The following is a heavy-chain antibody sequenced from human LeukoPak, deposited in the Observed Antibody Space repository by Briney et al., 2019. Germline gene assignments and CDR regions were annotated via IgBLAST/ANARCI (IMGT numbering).Heavy chain of an antibody. CDR3: ARDSSSRNWYFDL. V-gene: IGHV1-69*04. J-gene: IGHJ2*01. Sequence: GASVKVSCKASGGTFSSYAISWVRQAPGQGLEWMGRIIPILGIANYAQKFQGRVTITADKSTSTAYMELSSLRSEDTAVYHCARDSSSRNWYFDLWGRGTLVTVSS. CDR1: GGTFSSYA. CDR2: IIPILGIA. D-gene: IGHD6-13*01.